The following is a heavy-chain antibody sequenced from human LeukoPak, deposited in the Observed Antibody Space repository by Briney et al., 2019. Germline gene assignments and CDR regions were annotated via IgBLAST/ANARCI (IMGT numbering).Heavy chain of an antibody. CDR3: ASQLFYGDYVLDFQH. CDR1: GFTSSSYS. V-gene: IGHV3-48*01. D-gene: IGHD4-17*01. J-gene: IGHJ1*01. CDR2: ISSSSTI. Sequence: PGGSLRLSCAASGFTSSSYSMNWVRQAPGKGLEWVSYISSSSTIYYAGSVKGRFTISRDNAKNSLYLQMNSLRAEDTAVYYCASQLFYGDYVLDFQHWGQGTLVTVSS.